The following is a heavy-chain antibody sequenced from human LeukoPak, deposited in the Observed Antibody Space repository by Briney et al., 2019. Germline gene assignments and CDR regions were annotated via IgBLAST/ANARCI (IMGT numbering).Heavy chain of an antibody. D-gene: IGHD5-12*01. CDR3: VRGSGGNGYGYWGDN. V-gene: IGHV3-33*08. J-gene: IGHJ4*02. CDR2: IWYDGNEK. Sequence: GGSLRLSCAASGFAFSSYDMSWVRQAPGKGLEWVAVIWYDGNEKHYVDSVKGRFTISRDNFKNTLYLQMNSLRADDSAVYYCVRGSGGNGYGYWGDNWGQGTLVTVSS. CDR1: GFAFSSYD.